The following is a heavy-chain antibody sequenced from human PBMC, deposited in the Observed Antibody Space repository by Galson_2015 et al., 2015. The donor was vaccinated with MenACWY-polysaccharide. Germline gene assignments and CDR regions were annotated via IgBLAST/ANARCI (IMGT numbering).Heavy chain of an antibody. CDR1: GFTFSGYS. CDR2: ISSSSTYI. D-gene: IGHD3-9*01. J-gene: IGHJ6*02. CDR3: AKRDDILTGSYGMDV. Sequence: SLRLSCAASGFTFSGYSMNWVCQAPGKGLEWVSSISSSSTYIFHADSVKGRFTISRDNAKNSLYLQMDSLRAEDTALYYCAKRDDILTGSYGMDVGGQGTRSPSP. V-gene: IGHV3-21*04.